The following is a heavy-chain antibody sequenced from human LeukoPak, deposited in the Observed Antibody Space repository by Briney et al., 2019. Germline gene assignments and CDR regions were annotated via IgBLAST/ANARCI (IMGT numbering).Heavy chain of an antibody. V-gene: IGHV3-23*01. Sequence: GGSLRLSCAASGFTFSSYAMSWVRQPPGKGLEWVSAISGSGGSTYYAASVKGRFTISRDNSKNTLYLQMNSLRAEDTAVYYCAKDPRGDAFAIWGQGTMVTVSS. CDR1: GFTFSSYA. CDR3: AKDPRGDAFAI. J-gene: IGHJ3*02. CDR2: ISGSGGST.